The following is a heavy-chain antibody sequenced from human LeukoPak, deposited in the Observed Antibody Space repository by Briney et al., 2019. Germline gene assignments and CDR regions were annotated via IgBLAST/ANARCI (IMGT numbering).Heavy chain of an antibody. D-gene: IGHD6-13*01. V-gene: IGHV3-20*04. Sequence: GGSLRLSCAASGFTFDDSVMNWVRQAPGKGLEWVSGINLNGGSTGYADSVKGRFTISRDNAKNSLYLQMNSLRAEDTALYYCATGRRGRQQLVVGYFDYWGQGTLVTVSS. CDR2: INLNGGST. CDR1: GFTFDDSV. J-gene: IGHJ4*02. CDR3: ATGRRGRQQLVVGYFDY.